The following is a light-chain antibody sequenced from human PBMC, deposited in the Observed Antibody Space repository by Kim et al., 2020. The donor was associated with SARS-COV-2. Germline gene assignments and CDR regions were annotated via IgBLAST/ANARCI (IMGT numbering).Light chain of an antibody. CDR1: SLRSEY. CDR3: NSRDSNDNVV. J-gene: IGLJ2*01. CDR2: GTN. V-gene: IGLV3-19*01. Sequence: VAVGSTVSNTNAGHSLRSEYATWYQQKPEQDPILVIYGTNNRPTGSPDRFSGSSSGNTASLTITGTQAVDEADYYCNSRDSNDNVVFGGGTKLTVL.